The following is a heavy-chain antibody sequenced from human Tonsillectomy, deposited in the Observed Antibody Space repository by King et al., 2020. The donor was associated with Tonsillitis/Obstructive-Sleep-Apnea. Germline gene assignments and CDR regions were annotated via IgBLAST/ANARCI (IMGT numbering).Heavy chain of an antibody. CDR3: TTGYDFWSGYYSHDAFDI. V-gene: IGHV3-15*07. J-gene: IGHJ3*02. Sequence: VQLVESGGGLVKPGGSLRFSCAASGFTFSNAWMNWVRQAPGKGLEWVGRIKSKTDGGTTDYAAPVKGRFTISRDDSKNTLYLQMNSLKTEDTAVYYCTTGYDFWSGYYSHDAFDIWGQGTMVTVSS. CDR2: IKSKTDGGTT. D-gene: IGHD3-3*01. CDR1: GFTFSNAW.